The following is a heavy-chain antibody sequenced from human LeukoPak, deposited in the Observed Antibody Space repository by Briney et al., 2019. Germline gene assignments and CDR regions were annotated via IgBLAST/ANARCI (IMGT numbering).Heavy chain of an antibody. V-gene: IGHV4-34*01. J-gene: IGHJ4*02. CDR3: ACPNYYGSGSYYDY. CDR1: GGSFSGYY. Sequence: PSETLPLTCAVYGGSFSGYYWSWIRQPPGKGLEWIGEINHSGSTNYNPSLKSRVTISVDTSKNQFSLKLSSVTAADTAVYYCACPNYYGSGSYYDYWGQGTLVTVSS. D-gene: IGHD3-10*01. CDR2: INHSGST.